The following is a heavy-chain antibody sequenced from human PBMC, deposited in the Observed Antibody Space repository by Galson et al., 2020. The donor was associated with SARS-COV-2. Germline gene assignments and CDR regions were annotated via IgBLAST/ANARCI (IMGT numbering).Heavy chain of an antibody. CDR2: IHFSGTT. J-gene: IGHJ4*02. D-gene: IGHD6-19*01. Sequence: TLSLTCAVFGGSMTNMYWSWIRQPPGKGLEWIGYIHFSGTTTYNPSLKSRVTISVDTSKNQFSLTLSSVNVADTAIYHCARGGWSLDSWGQGILVTVSS. CDR3: ARGGWSLDS. CDR1: GGSMTNMY. V-gene: IGHV4-59*01.